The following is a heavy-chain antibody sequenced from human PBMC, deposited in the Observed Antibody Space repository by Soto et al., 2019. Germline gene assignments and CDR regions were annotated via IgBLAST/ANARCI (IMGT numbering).Heavy chain of an antibody. V-gene: IGHV3-30*04. CDR1: GFTFRDYI. CDR2: ISNDETTK. D-gene: IGHD1-1*01. CDR3: ARQGLGARRYHCKHLDV. Sequence: QVHLVESGGDVVQPGRSLRLSCAASGFTFRDYIIHWVRQAPGKGLEWVTLISNDETTKYIADSVKGRFTISRDNSKNTVNLQMNSLRPEDTAIYYCARQGLGARRYHCKHLDVWGQGTTVTVSS. J-gene: IGHJ6*02.